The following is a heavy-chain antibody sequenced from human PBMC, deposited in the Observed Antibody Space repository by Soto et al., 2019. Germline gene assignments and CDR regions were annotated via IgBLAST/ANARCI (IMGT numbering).Heavy chain of an antibody. J-gene: IGHJ6*02. V-gene: IGHV4-4*07. CDR2: IYTSGST. CDR3: ARDSLMVVAATFGSYYYGMDV. Sequence: ASETLSLTCTVSGGSISSYYWSWIRQPAGKGLEWIGRIYTSGSTNYNPSLKSRVTMSVDTSKNQFSLKLSSVTAADTAVYYCARDSLMVVAATFGSYYYGMDVWGQGTTVTVSS. CDR1: GGSISSYY. D-gene: IGHD2-15*01.